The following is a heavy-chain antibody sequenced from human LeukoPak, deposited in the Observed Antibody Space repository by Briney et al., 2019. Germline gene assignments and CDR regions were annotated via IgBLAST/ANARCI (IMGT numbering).Heavy chain of an antibody. Sequence: SETLSLTCTVSGYSISSGYYWGWIRQPPGKGLEWIGSIYHSGSTYYNPSLKSRVTISVDTSKNQFSLKLSSVTAADTAVYYCARERTGWFDPWGQGTLVTVSS. CDR1: GYSISSGYY. J-gene: IGHJ5*02. CDR2: IYHSGST. V-gene: IGHV4-38-2*02. CDR3: ARERTGWFDP. D-gene: IGHD1-14*01.